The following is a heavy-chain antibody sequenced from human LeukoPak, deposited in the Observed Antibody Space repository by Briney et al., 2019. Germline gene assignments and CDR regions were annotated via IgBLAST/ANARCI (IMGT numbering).Heavy chain of an antibody. CDR1: GIIFSSYN. D-gene: IGHD3-10*01. V-gene: IGHV3-21*04. CDR3: AIPRGHYYASGSYSQYWYFDL. J-gene: IGHJ2*01. CDR2: ISSSSTYI. Sequence: GGSLRLSCVASGIIFSSYNINWVRQAPGKGLEWVSSISSSSTYISYADSVKGRLTISRDNAKNSLSLQMNSLRAEDTAVYYCAIPRGHYYASGSYSQYWYFDLWGRGTLVTVSS.